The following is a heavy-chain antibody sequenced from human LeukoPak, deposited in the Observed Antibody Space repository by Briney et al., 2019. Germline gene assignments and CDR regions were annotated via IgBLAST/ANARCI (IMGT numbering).Heavy chain of an antibody. CDR1: GYTFTSYD. V-gene: IGHV1-8*01. Sequence: ASVKVSCKASGYTFTSYDINWVRQATGQGLEWMGWMNPNSGNAGYAQKFQGRVTMTRNTSISTAYMELSSLRSEDTAVYYCARAYPLGYSYDYWGQGTLVTVSS. D-gene: IGHD5-18*01. CDR2: MNPNSGNA. J-gene: IGHJ4*02. CDR3: ARAYPLGYSYDY.